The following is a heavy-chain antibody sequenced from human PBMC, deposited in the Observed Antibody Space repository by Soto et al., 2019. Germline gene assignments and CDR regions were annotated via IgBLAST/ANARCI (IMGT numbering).Heavy chain of an antibody. J-gene: IGHJ6*02. CDR2: INSDGSIT. CDR1: GFTFSNYW. Sequence: EVQLVESGGGLVQPGGSLRLSCAASGFTFSNYWIHWVRQAPGKGLMWVSRINSDGSITNYADFVKGRFTISRDNAKNTLYLQMNSLRAEDTALYYCARGVRGHYGKDVLGQGTTFSVSS. CDR3: ARGVRGHYGKDV. D-gene: IGHD3-10*01. V-gene: IGHV3-74*01.